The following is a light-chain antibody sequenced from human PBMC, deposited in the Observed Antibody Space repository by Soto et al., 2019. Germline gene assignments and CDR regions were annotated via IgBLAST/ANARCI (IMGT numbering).Light chain of an antibody. J-gene: IGLJ1*01. Sequence: QSVLTQPPSASGSPGQSVTVSCTGTSSDVGGYNYVSWYQQHPGKAPKLIIYEVSERPSGVPDRFSGSKSGDTASLTVSGLQAEDEADYYCSSYADSNNFCVFGTGTKV. CDR1: SSDVGGYNY. CDR3: SSYADSNNFCV. V-gene: IGLV2-8*01. CDR2: EVS.